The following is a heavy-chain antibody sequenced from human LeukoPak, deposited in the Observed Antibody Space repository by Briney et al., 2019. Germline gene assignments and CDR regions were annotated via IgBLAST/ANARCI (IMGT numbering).Heavy chain of an antibody. Sequence: GGSLRLSCAASGFTFSTYGMHWVRQAPGKGLEWVAFIRCDGRNKYYADSVKGRFTISRDNSKNTLCLQMNSLRAEDTAVYYCASYGTRRSYSSGSHDAFDIWGQGTMVTVSS. J-gene: IGHJ3*02. CDR1: GFTFSTYG. V-gene: IGHV3-30*02. D-gene: IGHD3-22*01. CDR2: IRCDGRNK. CDR3: ASYGTRRSYSSGSHDAFDI.